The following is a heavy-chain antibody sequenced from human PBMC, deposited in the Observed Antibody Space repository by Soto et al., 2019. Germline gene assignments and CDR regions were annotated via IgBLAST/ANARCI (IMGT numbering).Heavy chain of an antibody. CDR1: GFTFSTYA. D-gene: IGHD1-7*01. V-gene: IGHV3-23*01. Sequence: PGGSLRLSCAACGFTFSTYALSWVRQAPGKGLEWVSAISANGQGIYYADSVRGRFTISRDNSKNTIFLHMDSLRAEDTAVYYCAKDRNYPRDQFHYWGQGTLVTVSS. CDR2: ISANGQGI. J-gene: IGHJ4*02. CDR3: AKDRNYPRDQFHY.